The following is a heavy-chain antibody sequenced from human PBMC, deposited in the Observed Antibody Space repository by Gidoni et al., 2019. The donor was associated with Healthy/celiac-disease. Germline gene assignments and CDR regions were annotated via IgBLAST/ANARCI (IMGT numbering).Heavy chain of an antibody. CDR3: ASLSPYCGGDCYLDY. CDR1: GGTFSSYA. J-gene: IGHJ4*02. V-gene: IGHV1-69*01. CDR2: IIPSFGTA. D-gene: IGHD2-21*02. Sequence: QVQLVQSGAEAKKPGSAVTVSCRASGGTFSSYAISWVRQAPGQGLEWMGGIIPSFGTANYAQKFQGRVTITADESTSTAYMELSSLRYEDTAVYYCASLSPYCGGDCYLDYWGQGTLVTVSS.